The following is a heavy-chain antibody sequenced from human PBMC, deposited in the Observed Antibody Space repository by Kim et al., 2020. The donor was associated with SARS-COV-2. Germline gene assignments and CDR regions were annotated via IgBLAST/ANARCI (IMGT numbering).Heavy chain of an antibody. CDR2: IYYSGST. D-gene: IGHD3-22*01. V-gene: IGHV4-59*13. J-gene: IGHJ5*02. Sequence: SETLSLTCTVSGGSISSYYWSWIRQPPGKGLEWIGYIYYSGSTNYNPSLKSRVTISVDTSKNQFSLKLSSVTAADTAVYYCARDHKDSSGYYGWFDPWGQGTLVTVSS. CDR1: GGSISSYY. CDR3: ARDHKDSSGYYGWFDP.